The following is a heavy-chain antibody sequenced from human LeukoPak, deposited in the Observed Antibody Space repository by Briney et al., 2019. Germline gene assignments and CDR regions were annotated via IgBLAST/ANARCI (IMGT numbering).Heavy chain of an antibody. CDR2: ISSRGSSI. D-gene: IGHD3-16*01. V-gene: IGHV3-48*01. CDR1: GFTFSTYS. J-gene: IGHJ6*03. CDR3: ARDLVSYYNYYMDV. Sequence: GGSLRLSCAASGFTFSTYSMNWVRQALGKGLEWVSYISSRGSSIYYGDSVKGRFTISRDNAKNSLYLQMNSLRVEDTAVYYCARDLVSYYNYYMDVWGKGTTVTVSS.